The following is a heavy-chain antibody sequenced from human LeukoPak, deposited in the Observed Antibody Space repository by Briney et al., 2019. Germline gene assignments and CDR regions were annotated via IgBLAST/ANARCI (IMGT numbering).Heavy chain of an antibody. CDR1: GGSFSGYY. Sequence: SETLSLTCAVYGGSFSGYYWSWIRQPPGKGREWRGEINHSGSTNYNPSLKSRVTISVDTSKNQFSLKLSSVTAADTAVYYCARGSGTVVTKFDYWGQGTLVTVSS. J-gene: IGHJ4*02. CDR2: INHSGST. CDR3: ARGSGTVVTKFDY. D-gene: IGHD4-23*01. V-gene: IGHV4-34*01.